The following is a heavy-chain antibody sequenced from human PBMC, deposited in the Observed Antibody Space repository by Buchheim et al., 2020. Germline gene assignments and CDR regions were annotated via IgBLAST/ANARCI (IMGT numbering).Heavy chain of an antibody. D-gene: IGHD3-10*01. CDR1: GFTFSSYG. J-gene: IGHJ5*02. V-gene: IGHV3-30*18. CDR2: ISYDGSNK. CDR3: AKDTTKDGSGSYGVDP. Sequence: QVQLVESGGGVVQPGRSLRLSCAASGFTFSSYGMHWVRQAPGKGLEWVAVISYDGSNKYYADSVKGRFTISRDNSKHTLYLQMNSLRAEDTAVYYCAKDTTKDGSGSYGVDPWGQGTL.